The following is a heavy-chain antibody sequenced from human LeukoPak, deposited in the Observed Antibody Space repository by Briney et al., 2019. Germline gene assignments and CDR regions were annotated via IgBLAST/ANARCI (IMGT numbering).Heavy chain of an antibody. CDR2: INPNSGGT. CDR1: GYTFTSYD. Sequence: ASVKVSCKASGYTFTSYDINWVRQATGQGLEWMGWINPNSGGTNYAQKFQGRVTMTRDTSISTAYMELSRLRSDDTAVYYCARALKYYYMDVWGKGTTVTVSS. CDR3: ARALKYYYMDV. V-gene: IGHV1-2*02. J-gene: IGHJ6*03.